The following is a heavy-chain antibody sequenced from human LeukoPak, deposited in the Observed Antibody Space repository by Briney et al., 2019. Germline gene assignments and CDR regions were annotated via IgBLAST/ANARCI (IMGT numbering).Heavy chain of an antibody. CDR2: ISSRSSYI. D-gene: IGHD5-24*01. Sequence: PGGSLRLSCAASAFTFSSYSMNWVRQAPGKGLEWVSSISSRSSYIYYADSVKGRFTISRDNSKNTLYLQMNSLRADDTAVYYCAKSGYNRFDYWGQGTLVTVSS. CDR1: AFTFSSYS. CDR3: AKSGYNRFDY. V-gene: IGHV3-21*04. J-gene: IGHJ4*02.